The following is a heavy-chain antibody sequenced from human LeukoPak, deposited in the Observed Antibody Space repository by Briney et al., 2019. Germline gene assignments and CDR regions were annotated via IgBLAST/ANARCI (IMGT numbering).Heavy chain of an antibody. Sequence: GGSLRLSCAASGFTFSDYYMSWIRQAPGEGLEWVSYISSSGYTIYYGDSVKGRFTISRDNAKNSLYLQMNSLRAEDTAVYYCARISRSYYVHYWGQGTLVIVSS. D-gene: IGHD1-26*01. CDR1: GFTFSDYY. V-gene: IGHV3-11*01. J-gene: IGHJ4*02. CDR3: ARISRSYYVHY. CDR2: ISSSGYTI.